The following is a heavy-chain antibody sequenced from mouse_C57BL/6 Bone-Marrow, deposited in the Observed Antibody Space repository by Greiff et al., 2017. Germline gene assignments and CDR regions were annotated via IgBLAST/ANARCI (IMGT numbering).Heavy chain of an antibody. Sequence: QVQLKDSGAELARPGASVKLSCKASGYTFTSYGISWVKQRIGQGLEWIGEIYPRSGNTYYNEQFKGKATLTADKSSSTAYMELRSLTSEDSAVYVCEKQPGHYCAMDVWGTGTSVTVSS. D-gene: IGHD6-1*01. J-gene: IGHJ4*01. CDR2: IYPRSGNT. CDR1: GYTFTSYG. CDR3: EKQPGHYCAMDV. V-gene: IGHV1-81*01.